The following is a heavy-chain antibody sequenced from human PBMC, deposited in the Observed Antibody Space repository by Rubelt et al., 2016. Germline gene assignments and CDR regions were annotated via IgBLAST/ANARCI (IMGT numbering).Heavy chain of an antibody. J-gene: IGHJ3*02. CDR2: IIPIFGTA. Sequence: QVQLVQSGAEVKKPGSSVKVSCKASGGTFSSYAISWVRQAPGQALEWMGGIIPIFGTANYAQKFQGRVTITADKSTSTAYMELSSLRSEDTAVYYCARDLVGVVITTHDAFDIWGQGTMVTVSS. CDR3: ARDLVGVVITTHDAFDI. D-gene: IGHD3-22*01. CDR1: GGTFSSYA. V-gene: IGHV1-69*06.